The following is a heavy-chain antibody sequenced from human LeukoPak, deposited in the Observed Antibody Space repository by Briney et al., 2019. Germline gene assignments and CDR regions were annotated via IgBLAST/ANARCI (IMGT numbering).Heavy chain of an antibody. CDR1: GFTFSYYG. D-gene: IGHD6-19*01. J-gene: IGHJ3*02. Sequence: GGSLRLSCATSGFTFSYYGIHWVRQAPGKGLEGVAVMLSDGIRKYYTDSVKGRFTVSRDTSKNTQYLEMSSLRVEDTAVYYCTRDADTSGHYDIFDIWGQGTMVTVSS. CDR3: TRDADTSGHYDIFDI. V-gene: IGHV3-33*01. CDR2: MLSDGIRK.